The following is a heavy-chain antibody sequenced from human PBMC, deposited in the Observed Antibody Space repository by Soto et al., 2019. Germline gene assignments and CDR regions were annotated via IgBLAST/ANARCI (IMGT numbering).Heavy chain of an antibody. CDR1: NGSFSGYY. CDR3: ARGHEYFQR. V-gene: IGHV4-34*01. CDR2: ITNSGYT. Sequence: PSETLSLTCDVFNGSFSGYYWSWIRQPPGKGLEWIGEITNSGYTNYNPSLKNRVTILIDRSKNHFSLKVTSVTAADTAVYYCARGHEYFQRWGQGTLVTVSS. J-gene: IGHJ1*01.